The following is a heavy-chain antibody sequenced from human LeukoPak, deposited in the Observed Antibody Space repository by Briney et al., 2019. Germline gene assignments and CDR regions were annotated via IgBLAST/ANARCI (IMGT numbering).Heavy chain of an antibody. CDR2: IYYSGST. V-gene: IGHV4-30-4*01. D-gene: IGHD1-26*01. J-gene: IGHJ4*02. CDR3: AREVVGAITYFDY. CDR1: GGSLSSGDYY. Sequence: SETLSLTCTVSGGSLSSGDYYWSWLRQPPGTGLEWIGYIYYSGSTYYNPSLKSRVTITVDTSKNQFSLKLSSVTAADTAVYYCAREVVGAITYFDYWGQGTLVTVSS.